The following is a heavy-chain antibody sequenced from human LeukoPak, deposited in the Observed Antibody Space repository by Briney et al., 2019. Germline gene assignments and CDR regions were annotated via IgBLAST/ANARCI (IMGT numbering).Heavy chain of an antibody. Sequence: KPGGSLRLSCAASGFTFTSYSMNWVRQAPGKGLEWVSTISGGGGSTYYADSVKGRFTISRDNSKNTLYLQVNSLRAEDTAVYYCAKGGKWDVTPFDYWGQGTPVTVSS. D-gene: IGHD1-26*01. CDR3: AKGGKWDVTPFDY. V-gene: IGHV3-23*01. CDR2: ISGGGGST. J-gene: IGHJ4*02. CDR1: GFTFTSYS.